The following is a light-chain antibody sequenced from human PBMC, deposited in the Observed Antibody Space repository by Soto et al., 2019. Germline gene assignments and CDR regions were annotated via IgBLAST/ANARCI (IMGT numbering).Light chain of an antibody. CDR1: QSINSW. Sequence: DIQMTQSPSTLSLSVGDRVTITCRASQSINSWLAWYQQKPGKAPKFLIYKASNLESGVPSRFSGSGSGTEFTLTIISLQSEDFGTYYCQQCYMGWTFGQGTKVDIK. CDR3: QQCYMGWT. J-gene: IGKJ1*01. V-gene: IGKV1-5*03. CDR2: KAS.